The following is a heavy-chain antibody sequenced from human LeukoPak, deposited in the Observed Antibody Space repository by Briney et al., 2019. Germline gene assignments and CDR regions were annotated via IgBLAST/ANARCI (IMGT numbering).Heavy chain of an antibody. J-gene: IGHJ5*02. CDR2: IYYSGST. CDR3: ARDSSSSPHYFDP. Sequence: SETLSLTCTVSGGSISSYYWSWIRQPPGKGLEWIGDIYYSGSTNYNPSLKSRGNILVDTSKNQFSLKLTSVTAADTAVYYCARDSSSSPHYFDPWGQGALVTVSS. CDR1: GGSISSYY. V-gene: IGHV4-59*01. D-gene: IGHD6-6*01.